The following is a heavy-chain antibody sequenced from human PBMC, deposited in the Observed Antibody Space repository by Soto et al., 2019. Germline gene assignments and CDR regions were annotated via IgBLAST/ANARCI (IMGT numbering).Heavy chain of an antibody. J-gene: IGHJ4*02. Sequence: ASVKVSCKASGYTFTSYGISWVRQAPGQGLEWMGWISAYNGNTNYAQKLQGRVTMTTDTSTSTAYMELRSLRSDDTAVYYCARGFLGTMVRGVHYFDYWGQGTLVTVSS. CDR2: ISAYNGNT. V-gene: IGHV1-18*01. CDR3: ARGFLGTMVRGVHYFDY. CDR1: GYTFTSYG. D-gene: IGHD3-10*01.